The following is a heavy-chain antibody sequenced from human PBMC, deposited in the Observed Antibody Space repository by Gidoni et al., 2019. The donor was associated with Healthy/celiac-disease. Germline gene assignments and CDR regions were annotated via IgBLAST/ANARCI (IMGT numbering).Heavy chain of an antibody. V-gene: IGHV1-69*01. CDR1: GGTFSSYA. CDR2: IIPLFGTA. J-gene: IGHJ2*01. Sequence: QVQLVQSGAEVKKPGSSVKVSCKASGGTFSSYAISWVRQAPGQGLEWMGGIIPLFGTANYAQKFQGRVTITADESTSTAYMELSSLRSEDTAVYYCARAGWGGSYYVSWYFDLWGRGTLVTVSS. CDR3: ARAGWGGSYYVSWYFDL. D-gene: IGHD1-26*01.